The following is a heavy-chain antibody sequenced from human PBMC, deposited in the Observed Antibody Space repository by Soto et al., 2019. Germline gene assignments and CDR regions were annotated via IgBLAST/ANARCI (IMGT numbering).Heavy chain of an antibody. V-gene: IGHV3-11*06. CDR2: SSDSGTFT. CDR1: GFTFSDYY. Sequence: KIGGSLRLSCAASGFTFSDYYMSWIRQAPGKGLEWLSYSSDSGTFTRYADSVKGRFSISRDNAKNSLYLQINSLRGEDTAIYYCARSGDNYNLLDYWGQGTPVTVSS. J-gene: IGHJ4*02. CDR3: ARSGDNYNLLDY. D-gene: IGHD1-1*01.